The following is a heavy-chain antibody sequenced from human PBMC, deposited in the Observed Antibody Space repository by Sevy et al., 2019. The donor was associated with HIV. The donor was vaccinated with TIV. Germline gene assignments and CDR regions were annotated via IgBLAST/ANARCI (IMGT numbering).Heavy chain of an antibody. CDR1: GYTFTGYY. J-gene: IGHJ6*02. V-gene: IGHV1-2*02. D-gene: IGHD6-13*01. CDR2: INPNSGGT. CDR3: ARPQQLDPYYYYGMDV. Sequence: ASVKVSCKASGYTFTGYYMHWVRQAPGQGLEWMGWINPNSGGTNYAQKFQGRVTMTRDTSISTAYMELGRLRSDDTAVYYCARPQQLDPYYYYGMDVWGQGTTVTVSS.